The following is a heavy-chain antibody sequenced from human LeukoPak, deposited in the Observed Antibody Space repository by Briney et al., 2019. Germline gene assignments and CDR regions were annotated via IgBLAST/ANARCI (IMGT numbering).Heavy chain of an antibody. CDR2: ISSSRNYI. D-gene: IGHD6-19*01. Sequence: GGSLRLSCAATGFTLSRYSMHWVRQAPGKGLEWVSSISSSRNYIYYAYSVKGRFTISRDNAKNSLYLQMNSLRAEDTAVYYCASFSSFSSGWSQGGPPARGYMDVWGKGTTVIISS. CDR3: ASFSSFSSGWSQGGPPARGYMDV. CDR1: GFTLSRYS. J-gene: IGHJ6*03. V-gene: IGHV3-21*01.